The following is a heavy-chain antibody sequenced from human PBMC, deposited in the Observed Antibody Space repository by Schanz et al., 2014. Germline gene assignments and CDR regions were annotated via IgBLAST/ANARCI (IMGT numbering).Heavy chain of an antibody. CDR1: TFTFSSDW. CDR3: AKGRFGELSAFDI. Sequence: EVQLAESGGGLVQPGGSLRLSCAASTFTFSSDWMSWVRQAPGKGLEWVANIKEDGSVKDYVDSVKGRFTISRDNAKNTLYLQMNSLRPEDTAVYYCAKGRFGELSAFDIWGQGTMVTGSS. V-gene: IGHV3-7*05. J-gene: IGHJ3*02. D-gene: IGHD3-10*01. CDR2: IKEDGSVK.